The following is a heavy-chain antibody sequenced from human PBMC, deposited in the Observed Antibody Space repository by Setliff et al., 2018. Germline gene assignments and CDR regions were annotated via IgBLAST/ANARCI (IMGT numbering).Heavy chain of an antibody. J-gene: IGHJ4*02. V-gene: IGHV4-61*02. D-gene: IGHD1-26*01. CDR2: LHTSGST. Sequence: SSETLSLTCAVSGGSISSGSYYWSWIRQPAGKGLEWVGRLHTSGSTNYNPSLKSRVTISVDTSENQLSLKVTSVTAADTAVYFCARDNTIVGATDYWGQGTLVTVSS. CDR3: ARDNTIVGATDY. CDR1: GGSISSGSYY.